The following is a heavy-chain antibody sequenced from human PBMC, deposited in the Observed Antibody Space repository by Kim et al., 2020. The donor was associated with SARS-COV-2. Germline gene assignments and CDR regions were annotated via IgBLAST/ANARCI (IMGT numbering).Heavy chain of an antibody. J-gene: IGHJ4*02. D-gene: IGHD2-2*01. Sequence: GGSLRLSCAASGFTFSDYYMSWIRQAPGKGLEWVSYISSSSSYTNYADSVKGRFTISRDNAKNSLYLQMNSLRAEDTAVYYCARGGLVVPAAMLSDYWGQGTLVTVSS. V-gene: IGHV3-11*05. CDR2: ISSSSSYT. CDR3: ARGGLVVPAAMLSDY. CDR1: GFTFSDYY.